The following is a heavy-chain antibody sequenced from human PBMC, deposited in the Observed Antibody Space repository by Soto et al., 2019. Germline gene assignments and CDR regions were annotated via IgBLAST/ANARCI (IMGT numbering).Heavy chain of an antibody. CDR3: AKVGPPQIAAAVGWFDP. CDR2: ISGSGGST. Sequence: GGSLRLSCAASGFTFSSYAMSWVRQAPGKGLEWVSAISGSGGSTYYADSVKGRFTISRDNSKNTLYLQMNSLRAEDTAVYYCAKVGPPQIAAAVGWFDPWGQGTLVTVSS. D-gene: IGHD6-13*01. CDR1: GFTFSSYA. V-gene: IGHV3-23*01. J-gene: IGHJ5*02.